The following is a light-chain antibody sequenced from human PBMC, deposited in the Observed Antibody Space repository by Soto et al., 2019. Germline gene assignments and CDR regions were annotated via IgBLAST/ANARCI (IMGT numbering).Light chain of an antibody. CDR2: DGS. Sequence: SYELTQPPSVSVAPGQTARIPCGGDNIGSKSVYWYKQKPGQAPVVVVYDGSDRPSGIPERFSGSNSGTTATLTISRVEAGDEADYFCQVWDSTSDHYVFGAGTKVTVL. V-gene: IGLV3-21*02. CDR1: NIGSKS. J-gene: IGLJ1*01. CDR3: QVWDSTSDHYV.